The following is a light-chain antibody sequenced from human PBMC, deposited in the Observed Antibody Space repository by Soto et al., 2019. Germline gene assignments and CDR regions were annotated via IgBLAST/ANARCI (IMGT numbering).Light chain of an antibody. Sequence: QSALTQPASVSGSPGQSITISCTGTSSDVGSYNLVSWYQQHPGKAPKLMIYEVSKRPSGVPNRFSGSKSGNTASLTISGLQTEDEADYYCCSYAGSNTGVFGGGTKVTFL. CDR1: SSDVGSYNL. V-gene: IGLV2-23*02. J-gene: IGLJ2*01. CDR2: EVS. CDR3: CSYAGSNTGV.